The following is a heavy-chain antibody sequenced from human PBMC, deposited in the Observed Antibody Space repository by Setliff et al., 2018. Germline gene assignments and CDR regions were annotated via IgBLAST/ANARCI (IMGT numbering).Heavy chain of an antibody. D-gene: IGHD1-1*01. CDR1: GDSMNSGVYY. CDR3: ARTGTYRYFDY. Sequence: PSETLSLTCKVSGDSMNSGVYYWAWIRQPPGKGLEWIGRIYSGGTTYYNSSLKSRVTISVDTSKSQFSLRLNSVTAADTAVYYCARTGTYRYFDYWGRGTLVTVYS. J-gene: IGHJ4*02. V-gene: IGHV4-39*01. CDR2: IYSGGTT.